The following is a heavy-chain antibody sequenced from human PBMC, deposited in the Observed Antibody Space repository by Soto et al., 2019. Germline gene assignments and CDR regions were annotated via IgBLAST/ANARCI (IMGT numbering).Heavy chain of an antibody. Sequence: QITLKESGPTLVKPTQPLTLTSAFSGFSLNTKTVGVGWIRQPPGKALEGLALIYWDDDKGYSPSLKNRLTSTKDTYKGQVVLTMTNMDPVDTATYYCAQRRLITLVRGAVMRRDYVDYWGQGTLVTVSS. CDR2: IYWDDDK. CDR3: AQRRLITLVRGAVMRRDYVDY. J-gene: IGHJ4*02. CDR1: GFSLNTKTVG. D-gene: IGHD3-10*01. V-gene: IGHV2-5*02.